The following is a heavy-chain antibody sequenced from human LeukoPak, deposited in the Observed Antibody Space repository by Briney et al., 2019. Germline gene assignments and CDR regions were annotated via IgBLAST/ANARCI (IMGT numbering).Heavy chain of an antibody. CDR1: GFTFSSYW. Sequence: GGSLRLSCAASGFTFSSYWMHWVRQAPGKGLVWVSRITSDGSSTSYADSVKGRFTISRDNAKNTLYLQMNSLRAEDTAVYYCARAVQIYKKDYWGQGTLVTVSS. D-gene: IGHD1-1*01. CDR2: ITSDGSST. J-gene: IGHJ4*02. V-gene: IGHV3-74*01. CDR3: ARAVQIYKKDY.